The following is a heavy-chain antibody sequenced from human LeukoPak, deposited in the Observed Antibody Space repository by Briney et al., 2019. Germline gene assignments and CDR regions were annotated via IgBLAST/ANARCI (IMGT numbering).Heavy chain of an antibody. Sequence: GGSLRLSCAVSGFTFSSYWMHWVRQAPGKGLVWVSRIDRDGSRINYADSVKGRFTISRDNGKNTLFLQMNSLRAEDAAVYYCVRGNDCGGPHYWGQGTLVTVSS. J-gene: IGHJ4*02. D-gene: IGHD2-21*01. CDR1: GFTFSSYW. CDR3: VRGNDCGGPHY. CDR2: IDRDGSRI. V-gene: IGHV3-74*01.